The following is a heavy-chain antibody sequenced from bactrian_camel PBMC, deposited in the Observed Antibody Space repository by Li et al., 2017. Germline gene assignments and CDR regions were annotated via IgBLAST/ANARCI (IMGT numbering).Heavy chain of an antibody. CDR3: TNSYSYYYGPLDY. V-gene: IGHV3S53*01. CDR2: IDSDGIT. J-gene: IGHJ4*01. D-gene: IGHD2*01. Sequence: HVQLVESGGGSVQAGGSLSLSCAASGDGYSTYYMGWFRQGQGKEREVVATIDSDGITKYAESVKGRFTISRGNAKNTLFLQLNSLKIEDTAMYYCTNSYSYYYGPLDYWGQGTQVTVS. CDR1: GDGYSTYY.